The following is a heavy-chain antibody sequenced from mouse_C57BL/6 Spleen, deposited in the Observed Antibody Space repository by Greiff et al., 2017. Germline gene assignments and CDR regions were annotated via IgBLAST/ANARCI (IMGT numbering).Heavy chain of an antibody. D-gene: IGHD4-1*01. V-gene: IGHV1-76*01. CDR2: IYPGSGNT. CDR1: GYTFTDYY. J-gene: IGHJ4*01. Sequence: QVQLQQSGAELVRPGASVKLSCKASGYTFTDYYINWVKQRPGQGLEWIARIYPGSGNTYYNEKFKGKATLTAEKSSSTAYMQLSSLTSEDSAVYVCARLGGDAMDYWGQGTSVTVSS. CDR3: ARLGGDAMDY.